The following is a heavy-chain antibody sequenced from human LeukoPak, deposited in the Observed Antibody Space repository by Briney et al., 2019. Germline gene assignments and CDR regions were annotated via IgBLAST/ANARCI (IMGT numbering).Heavy chain of an antibody. CDR1: GFTFSNYG. V-gene: IGHV3-30*18. CDR2: ISYDGSNK. J-gene: IGHJ6*02. Sequence: PGGSLRLSCAASGFTFSNYGMHWVRQAPGKGLEWVAVISYDGSNKYYADSVKGRFTISRDNSKNTLYLQMNSLGAEDTAVYYCAKDSPDSSEVYDYYGMDVWGQGTTVTVSS. D-gene: IGHD3-22*01. CDR3: AKDSPDSSEVYDYYGMDV.